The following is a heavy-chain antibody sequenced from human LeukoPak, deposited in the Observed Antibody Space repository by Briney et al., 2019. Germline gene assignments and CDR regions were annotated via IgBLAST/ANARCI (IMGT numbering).Heavy chain of an antibody. J-gene: IGHJ4*02. Sequence: SETLSLTCAVYGGSFSGYYWSWIRQPPGKGLEWIGYIYYSGSTNYNPSLKSRVTISVDTSKNQFSLKLSSVTAADTAVYYCARAGITIFGVVILDYWDQGTLVTVSS. CDR1: GGSFSGYY. D-gene: IGHD3-3*01. V-gene: IGHV4-59*01. CDR3: ARAGITIFGVVILDY. CDR2: IYYSGST.